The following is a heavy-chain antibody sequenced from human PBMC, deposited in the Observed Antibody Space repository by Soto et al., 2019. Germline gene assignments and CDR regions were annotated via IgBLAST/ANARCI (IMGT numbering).Heavy chain of an antibody. CDR2: SHYGGTT. Sequence: QVQLQESGPGLVKPWETLSLTCSPSGGSFGTHYWSWIRQSPGKGLEWMGNSHYGGTTNYNPSLKSRVTISVDTSKNQFSLNLTSVTAADTAVYYCARRGRAAAAGYFAPWGPGTLVTVSS. D-gene: IGHD6-13*01. J-gene: IGHJ5*02. V-gene: IGHV4-59*08. CDR3: ARRGRAAAAGYFAP. CDR1: GGSFGTHY.